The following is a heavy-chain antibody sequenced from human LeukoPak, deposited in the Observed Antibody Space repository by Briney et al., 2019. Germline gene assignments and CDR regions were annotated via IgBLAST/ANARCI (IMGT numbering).Heavy chain of an antibody. J-gene: IGHJ4*02. V-gene: IGHV3-74*01. CDR3: ARDPSGDYGDYFDY. CDR1: GFTFSSYW. Sequence: GGSLRLSCAASGFTFSSYWMHWVRQGPGKGVVWVSRINSDGSSTTYADCVKGRFTISRDNDKNTLYLKMNSLRAEATAVYYCARDPSGDYGDYFDYWGQGTLVTVSS. D-gene: IGHD4-17*01. CDR2: INSDGSST.